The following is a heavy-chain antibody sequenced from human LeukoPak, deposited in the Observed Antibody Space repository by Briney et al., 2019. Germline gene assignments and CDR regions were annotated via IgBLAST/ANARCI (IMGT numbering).Heavy chain of an antibody. J-gene: IGHJ4*02. D-gene: IGHD1-1*01. V-gene: IGHV3-30*18. CDR2: ISYDGSNK. Sequence: GGSLRLSCAASGFTFSSYGMHWVRQAPGKGLEWVAVISYDGSNKRYADSVKGRFTISRDNSKNTVNLQMNSLRTEDTAVYYCAKETTLRYFDYWGQGTLVTVSS. CDR3: AKETTLRYFDY. CDR1: GFTFSSYG.